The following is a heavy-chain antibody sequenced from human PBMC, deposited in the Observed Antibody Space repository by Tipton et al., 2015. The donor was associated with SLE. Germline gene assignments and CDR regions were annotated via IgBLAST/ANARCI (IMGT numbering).Heavy chain of an antibody. Sequence: TLSLTCTVSGGSISSYFWTWIRQPPGKGLEWIGHIFYTGSTRYNPSLKSRATISVDTSKSQIFLKMSSVTAADTAVYYCARDSLNWGSYYHGMDVWGQGTTDTVSS. J-gene: IGHJ6*02. CDR3: ARDSLNWGSYYHGMDV. V-gene: IGHV4-59*01. CDR1: GGSISSYF. D-gene: IGHD3-16*01. CDR2: IFYTGST.